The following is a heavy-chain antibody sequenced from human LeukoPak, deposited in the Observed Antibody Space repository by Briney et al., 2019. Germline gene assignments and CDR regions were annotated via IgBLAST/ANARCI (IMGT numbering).Heavy chain of an antibody. CDR3: ARYGDYLYYYGMDV. J-gene: IGHJ6*02. D-gene: IGHD4-17*01. CDR1: GGSISSSSCY. CDR2: IYYSGST. V-gene: IGHV4-39*01. Sequence: SETLSLTCTVSGGSISSSSCYWGWIRQPPGKGLEWIGSIYYSGSTYYNPSLKSRVTISVDTSKNQFSLKLSSVTAADTAVYYCARYGDYLYYYGMDVWGQGTTVTVSS.